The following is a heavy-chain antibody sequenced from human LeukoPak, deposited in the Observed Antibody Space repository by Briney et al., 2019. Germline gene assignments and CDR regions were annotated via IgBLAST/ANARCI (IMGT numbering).Heavy chain of an antibody. V-gene: IGHV4-59*12. J-gene: IGHJ6*03. CDR1: GRSISSYY. D-gene: IGHD3-10*01. CDR2: IYSMGST. Sequence: SETLSLTCTVSGRSISSYYGGCIRQPPGNGLEWIGYIYSMGSTNYNPSLKSRVTISVDTPKNQSSLKLSSVTAADTAVYYCARGPWGYYYDSGSYYYYYYMDVWGKGTTVTISS. CDR3: ARGPWGYYYDSGSYYYYYYMDV.